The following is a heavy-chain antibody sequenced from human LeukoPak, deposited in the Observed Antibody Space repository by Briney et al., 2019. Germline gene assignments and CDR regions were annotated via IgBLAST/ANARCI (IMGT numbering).Heavy chain of an antibody. V-gene: IGHV4-61*01. CDR1: GASVSSGYY. J-gene: IGHJ4*02. CDR3: ARGRIHSSKNYYDSSGYRYEY. CDR2: IYHTGST. D-gene: IGHD3-22*01. Sequence: PSETLSLTCTVSGASVSSGYYWSWIRQPPGKGLEWIAYIYHTGSTDSNPSLKSRVTISLDTSKNQLSLRLSSVTAADTAVYYCARGRIHSSKNYYDSSGYRYEYWGQGTLVTVSS.